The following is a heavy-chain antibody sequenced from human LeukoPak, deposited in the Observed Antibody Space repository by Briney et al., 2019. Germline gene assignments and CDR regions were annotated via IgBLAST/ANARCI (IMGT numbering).Heavy chain of an antibody. CDR3: ARVGYSGWNLEY. Sequence: GGSLRLSCAASGFTFSTYWMSWVRQAPGKGLEWVANIHQDGNEKYYVDSVKGRFTISRDNAKNSLYLQMNSLRDEDTAVYYCARVGYSGWNLEYWGQGTLVTVSS. V-gene: IGHV3-7*01. CDR1: GFTFSTYW. J-gene: IGHJ4*02. D-gene: IGHD5-12*01. CDR2: IHQDGNEK.